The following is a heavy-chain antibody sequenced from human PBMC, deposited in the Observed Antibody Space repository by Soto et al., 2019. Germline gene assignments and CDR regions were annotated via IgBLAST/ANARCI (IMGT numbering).Heavy chain of an antibody. CDR1: GYTFTSYG. V-gene: IGHV1-18*01. J-gene: IGHJ4*02. Sequence: QVQLVQSESEVRKPGASVKVSCRASGYTFTSYGISWVRQAPGQGLEWMGWIGAYNGNTNYAQRLQGRVTMTTDTSTNTAYMELRSLKSDDTAVYYCAREAFLGTVSLGYWGQGTRVIVSS. D-gene: IGHD4-4*01. CDR3: AREAFLGTVSLGY. CDR2: IGAYNGNT.